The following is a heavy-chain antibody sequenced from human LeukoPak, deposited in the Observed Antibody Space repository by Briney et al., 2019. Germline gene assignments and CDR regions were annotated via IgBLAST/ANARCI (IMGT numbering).Heavy chain of an antibody. CDR2: ISWNSGSI. CDR1: GFTFDDYA. J-gene: IGHJ4*02. Sequence: PGGPLRLSCAASGFTFDDYAMHWVRQAPGKGLEWVSGISWNSGSIGYADSVKGRFTISRDNAKNSLYLQMNSLRAEDTALYYCARLRGYSYGLDYWGQGTLVTVSS. CDR3: ARLRGYSYGLDY. V-gene: IGHV3-9*01. D-gene: IGHD5-18*01.